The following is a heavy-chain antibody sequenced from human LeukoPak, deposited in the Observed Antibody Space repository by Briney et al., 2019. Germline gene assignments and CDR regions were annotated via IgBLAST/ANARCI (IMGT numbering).Heavy chain of an antibody. Sequence: GGSLRLPCAASGFTFSSFGMNWVRQAPGKGLEWVSYISSSSSTIYYADSVKGRFTISRDNSKNTLYLQMNSLRAEDTAVYYCAKGHRGSSSYYYYMDVWGKGTTVTISS. CDR3: AKGHRGSSSYYYYMDV. CDR1: GFTFSSFG. J-gene: IGHJ6*03. V-gene: IGHV3-48*01. D-gene: IGHD6-6*01. CDR2: ISSSSSTI.